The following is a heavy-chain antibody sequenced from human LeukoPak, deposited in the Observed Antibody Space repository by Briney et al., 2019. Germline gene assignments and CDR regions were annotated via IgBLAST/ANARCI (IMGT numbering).Heavy chain of an antibody. CDR1: GFTFSSYG. CDR3: ARGPSGYHNT. CDR2: IRYDGSIE. V-gene: IGHV3-30*02. D-gene: IGHD5-12*01. Sequence: QPGGSLRLSCAASGFTFSSYGMHWVRQAPGKGLQWVTFIRYDGSIEYYADSVKGRFTISRDNSKNTLYLQMNSLRAEDTAVYYCARGPSGYHNTGGQGTLVTVSS. J-gene: IGHJ4*02.